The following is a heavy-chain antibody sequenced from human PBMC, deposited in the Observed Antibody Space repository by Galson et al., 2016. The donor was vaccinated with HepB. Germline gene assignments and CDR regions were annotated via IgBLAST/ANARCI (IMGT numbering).Heavy chain of an antibody. CDR3: ARAASELDY. D-gene: IGHD6-19*01. V-gene: IGHV3-11*05. J-gene: IGHJ4*02. CDR1: GLSFSDYY. Sequence: SLRLSCAASGLSFSDYYMTWIRQAPGKGLEWVSYISSSGRYNTNYADSVKGRFTISRDNAKNSLYLQMDSLRVEDTAVYYCARAASELDYWGQGTLVTVSS. CDR2: ISSSGRYNT.